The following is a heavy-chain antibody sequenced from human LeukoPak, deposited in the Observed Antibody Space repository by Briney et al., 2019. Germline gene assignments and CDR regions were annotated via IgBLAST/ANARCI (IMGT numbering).Heavy chain of an antibody. Sequence: GGSLRFSCAASGFNFSTYSMNWVRQAPGKGLEWVSSITPSGSYIYYATSVKGRFTISRDNAKNSLYLQMNSLRAEDTAVYYCARDFSSGSIWGQGTMVTVSS. CDR2: ITPSGSYI. D-gene: IGHD6-25*01. V-gene: IGHV3-21*01. J-gene: IGHJ3*02. CDR1: GFNFSTYS. CDR3: ARDFSSGSI.